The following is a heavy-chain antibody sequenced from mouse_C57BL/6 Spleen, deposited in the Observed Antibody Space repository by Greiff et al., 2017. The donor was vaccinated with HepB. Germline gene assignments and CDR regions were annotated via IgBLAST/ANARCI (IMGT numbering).Heavy chain of an antibody. J-gene: IGHJ4*01. V-gene: IGHV2-2*01. Sequence: VQRVESGPGLVQPSQSLSITCTVSGFSLTSYGVHWVRQSPGKGLEWLGVIWSGGSTDNNAAFISRLSISKDNSKSQVFFKMNSLQADDTAIYYCARNYQAMDYWGQGTSVTVSS. CDR2: IWSGGST. CDR1: GFSLTSYG. CDR3: ARNYQAMDY.